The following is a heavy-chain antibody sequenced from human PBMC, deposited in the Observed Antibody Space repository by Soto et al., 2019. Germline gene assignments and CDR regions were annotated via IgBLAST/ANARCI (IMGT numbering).Heavy chain of an antibody. CDR2: ISAYNSNT. CDR1: GYTFSNYG. V-gene: IGHV1-18*01. CDR3: ARGVPYYDILTGYYELFDY. D-gene: IGHD3-9*01. Sequence: GASVKVSCKASGYTFSNYGLNWGRQAPGQGLEWMGWISAYNSNTTYAQKFQGRVTMTTDTSTNTAYMELRSLRSDDTAVYYCARGVPYYDILTGYYELFDYWG. J-gene: IGHJ4*01.